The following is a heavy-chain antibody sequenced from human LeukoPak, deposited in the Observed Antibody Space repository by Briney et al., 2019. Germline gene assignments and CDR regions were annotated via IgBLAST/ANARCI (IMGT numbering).Heavy chain of an antibody. V-gene: IGHV3-7*01. Sequence: GGSLRLSCAASGFTFSSYWMSWVRQAPGKGLEWVANIKQDGSEKYYVDSVKGRFTISRDNAKNSLYLQMNSLRAEDTAVYYCARDSRGYSYGYGGDDYWGQGTLVTVSS. CDR1: GFTFSSYW. D-gene: IGHD5-18*01. CDR3: ARDSRGYSYGYGGDDY. CDR2: IKQDGSEK. J-gene: IGHJ4*02.